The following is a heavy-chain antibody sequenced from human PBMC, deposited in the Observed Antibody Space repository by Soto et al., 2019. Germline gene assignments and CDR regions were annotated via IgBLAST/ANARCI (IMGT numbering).Heavy chain of an antibody. CDR1: GGSFSGYY. D-gene: IGHD2-15*01. CDR2: INHSGST. CDR3: ARGRIVVVVADTPKDRFDP. V-gene: IGHV4-34*01. Sequence: SETLSLTCAVYGGSFSGYYWSWIRQPPGKGLEWIGEINHSGSTNYNPSLKSRVTISVDTSKNQFSLKLSSVTAADTAVYYCARGRIVVVVADTPKDRFDPWGQGTLVTVS. J-gene: IGHJ5*02.